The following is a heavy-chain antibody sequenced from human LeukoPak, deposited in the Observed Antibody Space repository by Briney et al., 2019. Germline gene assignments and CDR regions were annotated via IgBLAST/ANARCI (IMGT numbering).Heavy chain of an antibody. Sequence: GASVKVSCKASGGTFSSYAISWVRQAPGQGLEWMGGIIPIFGTANYAQKFQGRVTITADESTSTAYMELSSLRSEDTAVYYCARDGNGYSGYDNWGQGTLVTVSS. J-gene: IGHJ4*02. CDR2: IIPIFGTA. CDR1: GGTFSSYA. V-gene: IGHV1-69*01. CDR3: ARDGNGYSGYDN. D-gene: IGHD5-12*01.